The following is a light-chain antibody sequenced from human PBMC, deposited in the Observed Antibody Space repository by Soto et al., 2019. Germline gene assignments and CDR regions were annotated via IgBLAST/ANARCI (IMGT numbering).Light chain of an antibody. CDR3: HQHAESPLT. J-gene: IGKJ4*01. Sequence: EIVLTQSPGTLSWSAGERATLSCGASQSVGKNYLAWYQHKHGQAPRFVIHTASIRAPGIPDRFSGSGSGTDFTLTISRLEPEDFAVYYCHQHAESPLTFGGGTKVDIK. CDR1: QSVGKNY. CDR2: TAS. V-gene: IGKV3-20*01.